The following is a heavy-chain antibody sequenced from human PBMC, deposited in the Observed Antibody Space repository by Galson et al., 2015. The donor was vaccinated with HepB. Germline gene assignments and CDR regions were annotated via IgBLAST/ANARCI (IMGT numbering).Heavy chain of an antibody. D-gene: IGHD2-15*01. CDR2: ISYDGSNK. J-gene: IGHJ4*02. CDR3: ARARSVGVGAHTNLDY. V-gene: IGHV3-30*04. CDR1: GFTFSSYA. Sequence: SLRLSCAASGFTFSSYAMHWVRQAPGKGLEWVAVISYDGSNKYYADSVKGRFTISRDNSKNTLYLQMNSLRAEDTAVYYCARARSVGVGAHTNLDYWGQGTLVTVSS.